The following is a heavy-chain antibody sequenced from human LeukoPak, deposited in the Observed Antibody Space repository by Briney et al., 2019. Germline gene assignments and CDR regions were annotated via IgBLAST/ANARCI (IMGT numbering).Heavy chain of an antibody. Sequence: SETLSLTCTISGYSISSSSYYWGWIRQPPGKGLEWIVDIYYRGSTYYSPSLKSRVSISIDTSNNQFSLTLNSVTAADTALYFCARRRYYDSTGYLDWGQGTLVTVSS. CDR3: ARRRYYDSTGYLD. CDR1: GYSISSSSYY. J-gene: IGHJ1*01. CDR2: IYYRGST. D-gene: IGHD3-22*01. V-gene: IGHV4-39*01.